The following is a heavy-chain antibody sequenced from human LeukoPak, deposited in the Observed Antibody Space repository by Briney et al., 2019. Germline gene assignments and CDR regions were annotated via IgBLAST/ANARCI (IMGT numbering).Heavy chain of an antibody. D-gene: IGHD7-27*01. CDR1: GFTFSDYP. V-gene: IGHV3-48*04. J-gene: IGHJ4*02. CDR3: ARDVNWGFDS. CDR2: IRGSGPGSGSGT. Sequence: GGSLRLSCATSGFTFSDYPMNWVRQAPGKGLEWVSNIRGSGPGSGSGTYYADSVKGRFIISRDNAKNSVYLQMNSLRVEDSAFYYCARDVNWGFDSWGQGALDTVSS.